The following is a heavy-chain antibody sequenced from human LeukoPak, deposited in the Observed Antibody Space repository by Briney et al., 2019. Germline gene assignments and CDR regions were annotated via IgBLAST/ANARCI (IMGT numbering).Heavy chain of an antibody. Sequence: SETLSLTCTVSGDVIGTYYWSWIRQPPGKGLEWIGYISYTGNTNYNPSLKSRITMSVDTSKKQFSLKLNSVTAADTAVYYCARHRTNSGWTDYWGQGTLVTVSS. J-gene: IGHJ4*02. D-gene: IGHD6-19*01. CDR1: GDVIGTYY. CDR2: ISYTGNT. CDR3: ARHRTNSGWTDY. V-gene: IGHV4-59*01.